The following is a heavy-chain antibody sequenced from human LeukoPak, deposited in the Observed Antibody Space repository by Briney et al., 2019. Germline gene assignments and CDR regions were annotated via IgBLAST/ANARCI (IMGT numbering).Heavy chain of an antibody. CDR3: ARGEEAGDYGY. Sequence: ASVKVSCKASGGTFSSYAISWVRQAPGQGLEWMGWISAYNGNTNYAQKLQGRVTMTTDTSTSTAYMELRSLRSDDTAVYYCARGEEAGDYGYWGQGTLVTVSS. V-gene: IGHV1-18*01. CDR2: ISAYNGNT. J-gene: IGHJ4*02. CDR1: GGTFSSYA. D-gene: IGHD4/OR15-4a*01.